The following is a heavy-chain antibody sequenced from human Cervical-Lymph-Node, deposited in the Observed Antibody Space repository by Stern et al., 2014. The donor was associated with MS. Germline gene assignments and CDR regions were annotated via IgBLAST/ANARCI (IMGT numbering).Heavy chain of an antibody. J-gene: IGHJ4*02. D-gene: IGHD1-1*01. CDR1: EYSFVSFW. CDR2: IYPGDSDT. Sequence: VQLVESGAEVKKPGESLKISCKGSEYSFVSFWIGWVRQMPGKGLEWMGIIYPGDSDTRYSPSFQGHVTISADKSINPAYLQWSSLEASDTAMYYCARGGTRLDYWGQGTLVTVSS. V-gene: IGHV5-51*03. CDR3: ARGGTRLDY.